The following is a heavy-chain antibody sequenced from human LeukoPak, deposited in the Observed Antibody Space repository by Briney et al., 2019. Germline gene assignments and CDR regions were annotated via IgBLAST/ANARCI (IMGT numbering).Heavy chain of an antibody. CDR2: INHSGST. CDR3: AREKDGSGSYDLDY. Sequence: PSETLSLTCAVYGGSFSGYYWSWIRQPPGKGLEWIGEINHSGSTNYNPSLKSRVTISVDTSKNQFSLKLSSVTAADTAVYYCAREKDGSGSYDLDYWGQGTLVTVSS. D-gene: IGHD3-10*01. V-gene: IGHV4-34*01. CDR1: GGSFSGYY. J-gene: IGHJ4*02.